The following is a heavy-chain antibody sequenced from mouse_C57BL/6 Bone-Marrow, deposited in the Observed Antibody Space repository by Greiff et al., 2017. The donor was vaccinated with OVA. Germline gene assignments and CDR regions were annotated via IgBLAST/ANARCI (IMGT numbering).Heavy chain of an antibody. CDR3: ASGDSSGPWFAY. D-gene: IGHD3-2*02. V-gene: IGHV1-9*01. J-gene: IGHJ3*01. CDR2: ILPGSGST. Sequence: QVQLQQSGAELMKPGASVKLSCKATGYTFTGYWIEWVKQRPGHGLEWIGEILPGSGSTNYNEKFKDKATLTVDKSSSTAYMQLSSLTSEDSAVYYCASGDSSGPWFAYWGKGTLVTVSA. CDR1: GYTFTGYW.